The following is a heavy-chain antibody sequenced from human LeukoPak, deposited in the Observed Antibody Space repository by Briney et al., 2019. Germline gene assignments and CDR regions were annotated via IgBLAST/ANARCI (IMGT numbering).Heavy chain of an antibody. CDR3: ASSTTYYDFWSGRSGGYWFDP. V-gene: IGHV1-8*01. Sequence: ASVKLSCKASGYTFTSYDINWVRQATGQGLEWMGWMNPNSRNTGYAQKFQGRVTMTRNTSISTAYMELSSLRSEDTAVYYCASSTTYYDFWSGRSGGYWFDPWGQGTLVTVSS. J-gene: IGHJ5*02. CDR2: MNPNSRNT. CDR1: GYTFTSYD. D-gene: IGHD3-3*01.